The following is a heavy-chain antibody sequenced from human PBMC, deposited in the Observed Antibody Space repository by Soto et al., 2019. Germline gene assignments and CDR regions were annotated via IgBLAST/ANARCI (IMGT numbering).Heavy chain of an antibody. Sequence: QLQLHESGPGLVKPSETLSLTCTVSGDSISSSSYYWGWIRQPPGKGLEWIGSIYYSGNTYYNPSLKSRVTISVDTSKNQFSLKMRSVTAADTAVYYCARAPRRVFGVVMSLWWFDPWGQGTLVTVSS. J-gene: IGHJ5*02. V-gene: IGHV4-39*01. CDR2: IYYSGNT. D-gene: IGHD3-3*01. CDR3: ARAPRRVFGVVMSLWWFDP. CDR1: GDSISSSSYY.